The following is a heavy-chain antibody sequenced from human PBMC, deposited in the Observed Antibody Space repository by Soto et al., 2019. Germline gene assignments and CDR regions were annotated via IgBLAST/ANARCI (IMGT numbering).Heavy chain of an antibody. CDR2: IYPSDSDT. D-gene: IGHD2-2*01. V-gene: IGHV5-51*01. J-gene: IGHJ4*02. Sequence: GESLKISCKGSGYNFAGYWIAWVRQMPGKGLELMGIIYPSDSDTRYRPSFQGQVTISADKSISSAYLQWSSLRASDTAMYYCAKDDTVVPAACFDYWGQGTLVTVSS. CDR1: GYNFAGYW. CDR3: AKDDTVVPAACFDY.